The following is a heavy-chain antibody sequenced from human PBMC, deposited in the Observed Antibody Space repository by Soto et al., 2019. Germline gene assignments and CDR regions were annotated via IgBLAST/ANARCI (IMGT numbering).Heavy chain of an antibody. D-gene: IGHD5-18*01. J-gene: IGHJ6*02. CDR3: ARRRGYSYGRHYYFGMDV. CDR1: GFTFSSYG. Sequence: QVQLVESGGGVAQPGRSLRLSCAASGFTFSSYGTYWVRQAPGTGLEWVAVIWYDGSNKYYADSVKGRFTISRDNSKNTLYLQMNSMRAEDTAAYYCARRRGYSYGRHYYFGMDVWGQGTTVTVSS. V-gene: IGHV3-33*01. CDR2: IWYDGSNK.